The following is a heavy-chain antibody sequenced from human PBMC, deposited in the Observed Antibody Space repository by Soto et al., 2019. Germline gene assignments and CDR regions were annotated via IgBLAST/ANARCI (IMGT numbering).Heavy chain of an antibody. CDR1: GFTFSLYP. D-gene: IGHD2-2*01. V-gene: IGHV3-48*02. CDR3: ARVGRGFCSSTRCYTDGFDI. CDR2: ISPSNSTI. Sequence: PGGSLRLSCAASGFTFSLYPMNWVRQAPGKGLEWLSYISPSNSTIYYADSVKGRFTISRDNAKNSLDLQMNGLRDDDTAFYYCARVGRGFCSSTRCYTDGFDIWGRGTVVTVSS. J-gene: IGHJ3*02.